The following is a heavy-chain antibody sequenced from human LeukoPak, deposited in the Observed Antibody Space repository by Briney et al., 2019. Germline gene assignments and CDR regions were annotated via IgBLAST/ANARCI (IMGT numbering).Heavy chain of an antibody. CDR3: ARGGSGDYFDY. CDR1: GFTFSSYA. J-gene: IGHJ4*02. V-gene: IGHV3-30-3*01. D-gene: IGHD3-16*01. Sequence: GSLRLSCAASGFTFSSYAMHWVRQAPGKGLEWVAVISYDGSNKYYADSVKGRFTISRDNSKNTLYLQMNSLRAEDTAVYYCARGGSGDYFDYWGQGTLVTVSS. CDR2: ISYDGSNK.